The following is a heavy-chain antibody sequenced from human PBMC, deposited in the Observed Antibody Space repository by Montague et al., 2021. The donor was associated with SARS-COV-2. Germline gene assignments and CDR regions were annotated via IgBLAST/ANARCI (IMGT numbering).Heavy chain of an antibody. V-gene: IGHV3-33*01. CDR2: IWYDGSNK. CDR3: AREDVYGGNSGGVDV. CDR1: GFTFSSYG. Sequence: SLRLSCAASGFTFSSYGMHWVRQAPGKGLEWVAVIWYDGSNKYYADSVKGRFTISRDNSKNTLYLQMNSLRAEDTAVYYCAREDVYGGNSGGVDVWGQGTTVTVSS. J-gene: IGHJ6*02. D-gene: IGHD4-23*01.